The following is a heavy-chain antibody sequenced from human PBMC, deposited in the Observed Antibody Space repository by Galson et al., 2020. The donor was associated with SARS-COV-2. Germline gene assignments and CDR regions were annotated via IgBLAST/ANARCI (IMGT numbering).Heavy chain of an antibody. V-gene: IGHV3-30-3*01. CDR3: ARDGGNWFDP. CDR1: GFTFSSYA. D-gene: IGHD3-3*01. J-gene: IGHJ5*02. CDR2: ISYDGSNK. Sequence: GESLKISCAASGFTFSSYAMHWVRQAPGKWLEWVAVISYDGSNKYYADSVKGRFTISRDNSKNTLYLQMNSLRAEDTAVYYCARDGGNWFDPWGQGTLVTVSS.